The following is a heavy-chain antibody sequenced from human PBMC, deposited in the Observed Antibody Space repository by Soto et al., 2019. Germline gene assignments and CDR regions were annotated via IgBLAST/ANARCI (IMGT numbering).Heavy chain of an antibody. Sequence: PGGSLRLSCVGSGFVFRNYGMHWVRQAPGKGLEWVAAISYDGSNKYYADSVKGRFTISRDNSKNTLYLQMNSLRAEDTAVYYCARDPRTFYDFWSGPESENWFDPWGQGTLVTVSS. CDR1: GFVFRNYG. CDR2: ISYDGSNK. J-gene: IGHJ5*02. CDR3: ARDPRTFYDFWSGPESENWFDP. D-gene: IGHD3-3*01. V-gene: IGHV3-30*03.